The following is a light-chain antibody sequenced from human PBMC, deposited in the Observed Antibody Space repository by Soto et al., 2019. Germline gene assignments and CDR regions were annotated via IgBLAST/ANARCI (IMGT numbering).Light chain of an antibody. CDR2: DVT. V-gene: IGLV2-11*01. Sequence: QSVLTQPRSVSGSPGQSVTISCTGTSSDVGGYNCVSWYQQHPGKAPQLIIYDVTQRPPGVPDRFSGSKSGNTAYLTISGLQVEDEAEYFCFSFTTTSTHVFGTGTKVTVL. CDR3: FSFTTTSTHV. J-gene: IGLJ1*01. CDR1: SSDVGGYNC.